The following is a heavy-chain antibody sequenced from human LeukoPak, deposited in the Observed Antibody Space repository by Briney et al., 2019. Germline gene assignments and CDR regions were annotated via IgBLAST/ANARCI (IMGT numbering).Heavy chain of an antibody. V-gene: IGHV1-69*05. D-gene: IGHD1-26*01. CDR2: IIPIFGTA. CDR3: ARGDSVIVGATRYYYYMDV. CDR1: GGTFSSYA. J-gene: IGHJ6*03. Sequence: GASVKVSCKASGGTFSSYAISWVRQAPGQGLEWMGGIIPIFGTANYAQKFQGRVTMTRDTSTSTVYMELSSLRSEDTAVYYCARGDSVIVGATRYYYYMDVWGKGTTVTVSS.